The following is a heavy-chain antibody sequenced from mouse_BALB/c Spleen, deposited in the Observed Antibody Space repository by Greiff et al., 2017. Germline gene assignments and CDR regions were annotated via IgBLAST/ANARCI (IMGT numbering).Heavy chain of an antibody. CDR2: ILPGSGST. CDR1: GYTFSSYW. V-gene: IGHV1-9*01. D-gene: IGHD2-1*01. CDR3: TRYYYCFDY. J-gene: IGHJ2*01. Sequence: VKLVESGAELMKPGASVKISCKATGYTFSSYWIEWVKQRPGHGLEWIGEILPGSGSTNYNEKFKGKATFTADTSSNTAYMQLISLTSEDSAVYYCTRYYYCFDYWRQGTTLTVSS.